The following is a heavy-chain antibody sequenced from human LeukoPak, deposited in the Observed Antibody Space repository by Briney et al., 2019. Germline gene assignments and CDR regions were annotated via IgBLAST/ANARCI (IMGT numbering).Heavy chain of an antibody. CDR3: ARGPIAAATGGYFDY. J-gene: IGHJ4*02. V-gene: IGHV1-69*13. CDR2: IIPIFGTA. CDR1: GGTFSSYA. D-gene: IGHD6-13*01. Sequence: ASVKVSCKASGGTFSSYAISWVRQAPGQGLEWMGGIIPIFGTANYAQKFQGRVTITADESTSTAYMELSSLRSEGTAVYYCARGPIAAATGGYFDYWGQGTLVTVSS.